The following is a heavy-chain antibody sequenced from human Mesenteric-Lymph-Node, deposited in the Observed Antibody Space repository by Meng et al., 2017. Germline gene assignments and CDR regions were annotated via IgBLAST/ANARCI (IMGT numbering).Heavy chain of an antibody. V-gene: IGHV3-23*01. J-gene: IGHJ4*02. CDR2: ISASGGST. CDR3: ARVVDGSDYYFDY. Sequence: GESLKISCAGSGFSFSTYAMSWVRQAPGKRLEWVSQISASGGSTFYTDSVKGRFTISRDNSKNTMYLQMNSLRAEDTAVYYCARVVDGSDYYFDYWGQGTLVTVSS. CDR1: GFSFSTYA. D-gene: IGHD3-10*01.